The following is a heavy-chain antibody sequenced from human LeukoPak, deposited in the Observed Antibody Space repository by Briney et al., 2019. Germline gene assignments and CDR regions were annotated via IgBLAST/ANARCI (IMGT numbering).Heavy chain of an antibody. CDR2: IYSGGST. V-gene: IGHV3-53*01. CDR1: GFTVSSNH. Sequence: GGSLRLSCAASGFTVSSNHMSWVRQAPGKGLEWVSVIYSGGSTYYADSVKGRFTISRDNSKNTLYLQMNSLRAEDTAVYYCAREGVIYSYGYHYYFDYWGQGTLVTVSS. D-gene: IGHD5-18*01. J-gene: IGHJ4*02. CDR3: AREGVIYSYGYHYYFDY.